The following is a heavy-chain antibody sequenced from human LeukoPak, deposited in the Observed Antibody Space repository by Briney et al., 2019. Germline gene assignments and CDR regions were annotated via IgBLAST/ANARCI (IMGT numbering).Heavy chain of an antibody. D-gene: IGHD2-2*01. CDR2: IYWDDDK. V-gene: IGHV2-5*02. J-gene: IGHJ5*02. CDR1: GFSLSTSGVG. CDR3: AHRARTASNWFDP. Sequence: SGPTLVKPTQTLTLTCTFSGFSLSTSGVGVGXXXXXXXXXXXXLALIYWDDDKRYSPSLKSRLTTTKDTSKNQVVLTMTNMDPVDTATYYCAHRARTASNWFDPWGQGTLVTVSS.